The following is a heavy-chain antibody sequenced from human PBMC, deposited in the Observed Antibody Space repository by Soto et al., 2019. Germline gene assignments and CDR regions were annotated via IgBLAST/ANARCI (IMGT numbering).Heavy chain of an antibody. D-gene: IGHD4-17*01. CDR2: IYYSGST. J-gene: IGHJ3*01. V-gene: IGHV4-30-4*01. CDR3: ARDISKDYGDDAGAAFDV. CDR1: GGSISSGDYY. Sequence: TSETLSLTCTVSGGSISSGDYYWSWVRQPPGEGLEWIGYIYYSGSTYYNPSLKSRFTIAVDTSKNQFSLKLSAVTAADTAVYYCARDISKDYGDDAGAAFDVWGQGTVVTVSS.